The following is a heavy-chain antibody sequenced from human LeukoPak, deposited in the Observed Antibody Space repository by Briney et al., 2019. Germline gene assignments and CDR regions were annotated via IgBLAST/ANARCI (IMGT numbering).Heavy chain of an antibody. CDR3: ANSVAGS. CDR1: GFTFDDYA. V-gene: IGHV3-9*01. CDR2: ISWNSGSI. Sequence: GGSLRLSCAASGFTFDDYAMHWVRQAPGKGLGWVSGISWNSGSIGYADSVKGRFTISRDNAKNSLYLQMNSLRAEDTALYYCANSVAGSWGQGTMVTVSS. D-gene: IGHD6-19*01. J-gene: IGHJ3*01.